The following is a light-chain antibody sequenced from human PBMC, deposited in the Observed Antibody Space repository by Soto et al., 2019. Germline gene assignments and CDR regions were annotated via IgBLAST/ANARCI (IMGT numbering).Light chain of an antibody. V-gene: IGKV3-11*01. CDR2: GAS. Sequence: EIVLTQSPATLSLSPGERATLSCRASQSVDSYLAWYQQKPGQAPRLLIYGASNRATGIPARFSGSGSGTDFTLTISSLEPEDFAVYYCQQRSNWPLLTFGGGTKVEIK. CDR3: QQRSNWPLLT. J-gene: IGKJ4*01. CDR1: QSVDSY.